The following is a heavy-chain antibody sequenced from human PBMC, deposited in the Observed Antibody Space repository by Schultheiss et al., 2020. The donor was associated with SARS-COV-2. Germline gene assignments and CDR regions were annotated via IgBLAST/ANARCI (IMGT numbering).Heavy chain of an antibody. J-gene: IGHJ4*02. V-gene: IGHV4-38-2*01. CDR1: GYSISSGYY. Sequence: SETLSLTCAVSGYSISSGYYWGWIRQPPGKGLEWIGSIYYSGSTNYNPSLKSRVTISVDTSKNQFSLKLNSVTAADTAVYYCARSPFGDYFDYWGQGTLVTVSS. CDR2: IYYSGST. D-gene: IGHD2-15*01. CDR3: ARSPFGDYFDY.